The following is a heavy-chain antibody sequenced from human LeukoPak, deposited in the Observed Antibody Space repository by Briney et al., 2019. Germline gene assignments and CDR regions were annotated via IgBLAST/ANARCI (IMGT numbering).Heavy chain of an antibody. J-gene: IGHJ4*02. V-gene: IGHV3-21*01. CDR2: ISSSTSYI. CDR3: ARDRDYSSGWYYFDY. D-gene: IGHD6-19*01. CDR1: WFTLSSYN. Sequence: GGSLRLSCSVSWFTLSSYNMNLVRQAPGEGVEGVSIISSSTSYIYYADSLKGRFTISRDNAKNSLYLQMNSLRAEDTAVYYCARDRDYSSGWYYFDYWGQGTLVTVSS.